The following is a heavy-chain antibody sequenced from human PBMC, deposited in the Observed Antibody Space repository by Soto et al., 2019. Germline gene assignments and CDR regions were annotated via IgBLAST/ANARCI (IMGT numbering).Heavy chain of an antibody. V-gene: IGHV4-34*01. CDR1: GGSFSGYY. CDR3: ARVSGIYYYGMDV. D-gene: IGHD3-10*01. J-gene: IGHJ6*02. Sequence: QVQLQQWGAGLLKPSETLSLTCAVYGGSFSGYYWSWIRQPPGKGLEWIEEINHSGSTNYNPSLKSRVTISVDTSKTQFSLKLSSVTAAATAVYYCARVSGIYYYGMDVWGQGTTVTVSS. CDR2: INHSGST.